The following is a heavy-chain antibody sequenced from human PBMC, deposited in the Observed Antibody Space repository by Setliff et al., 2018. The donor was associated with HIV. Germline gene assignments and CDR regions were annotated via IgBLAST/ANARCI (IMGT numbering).Heavy chain of an antibody. CDR3: ARDNVLLWFGELSDYYGMDV. V-gene: IGHV4-39*07. CDR1: GGSISSSSYY. Sequence: KTSETLSLTCTVSGGSISSSSYYWGWIRQPPGKGLEWIGSIYYSGSTYYNPSLKSRVTISVDTSKNQFSLKLSSVTAADTAVYYCARDNVLLWFGELSDYYGMDVWGQGTTVTVSS. D-gene: IGHD3-10*01. CDR2: IYYSGST. J-gene: IGHJ6*02.